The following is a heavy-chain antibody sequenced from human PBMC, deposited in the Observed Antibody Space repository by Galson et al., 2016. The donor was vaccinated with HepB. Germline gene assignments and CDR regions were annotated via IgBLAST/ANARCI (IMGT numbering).Heavy chain of an antibody. CDR3: ARDPLYCSGGSCIPYYFDY. J-gene: IGHJ4*02. D-gene: IGHD2-15*01. CDR1: GFIFSHYG. CDR2: ISYDGGKK. Sequence: SLRLSCAASGFIFSHYGMHWVRQAPSKGLEWVAVISYDGGKKYYADSVKGRFTISRDNSKNTLYLQMNSLRPEDTAVYFCARDPLYCSGGSCIPYYFDYWGQGTPVTVSS. V-gene: IGHV3-33*05.